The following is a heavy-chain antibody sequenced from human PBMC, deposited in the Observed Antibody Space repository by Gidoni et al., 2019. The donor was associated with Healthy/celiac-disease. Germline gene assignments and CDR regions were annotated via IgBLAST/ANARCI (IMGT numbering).Heavy chain of an antibody. D-gene: IGHD1-26*01. V-gene: IGHV3-21*01. CDR3: ARDSQRRIVGATDYYGMDV. J-gene: IGHJ6*02. CDR2: ISSSSSYI. Sequence: EVPLVASGGRVVKPGGSLRLSRAPSGFTSSSYSINWVRQAPGKGLEWVSSISSSSSYIYYADSVKGRFTISRDNAKNSLYLQMNSLRAEDTAVYYCARDSQRRIVGATDYYGMDVWGQGTTVTVSS. CDR1: GFTSSSYS.